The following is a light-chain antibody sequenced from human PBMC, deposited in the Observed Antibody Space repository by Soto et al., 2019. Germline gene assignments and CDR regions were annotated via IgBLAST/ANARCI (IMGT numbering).Light chain of an antibody. V-gene: IGKV1-39*01. CDR3: QQGYSIHQT. CDR1: QSISSY. J-gene: IGKJ1*01. CDR2: AAS. Sequence: DIQMTQSPPSLSASVGDRVTISCRASQSISSYLNWYQQKPGKAPKLLIYAASSLQSGVPSRFSGSGSGTDFTLTISSLQTDDFATYFCQQGYSIHQTFGKGTKV.